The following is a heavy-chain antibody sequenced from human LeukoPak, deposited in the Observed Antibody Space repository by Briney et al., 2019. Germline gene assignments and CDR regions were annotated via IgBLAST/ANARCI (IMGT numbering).Heavy chain of an antibody. CDR2: ISYDGSNK. V-gene: IGHV3-30*04. CDR3: ARELQQRSGRGFDY. D-gene: IGHD6-13*01. J-gene: IGHJ4*02. CDR1: GFTFSSYA. Sequence: PGGSLRLSCAASGFTFSSYAMHWVRQAPGKGLEWVAVISYDGSNKYYADSVKGRFTISRDNSKNTLYLQMNSLRAEDTAVYYCARELQQRSGRGFDYWGQGTLVTVSS.